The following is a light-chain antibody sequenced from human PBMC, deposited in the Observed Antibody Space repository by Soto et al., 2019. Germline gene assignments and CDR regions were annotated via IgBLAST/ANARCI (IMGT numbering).Light chain of an antibody. V-gene: IGKV1-27*01. CDR2: AAS. CDR3: QKYNSAPLT. Sequence: DLQMTQSPSSLSASVGGRVTITCRASQGISTYLAWYQQKPGKVPKLLIYAASTLQSGVPSRFSGSGSGTEFTLTISSLQPEDVATYYCQKYNSAPLTFGGGTKVEIK. J-gene: IGKJ4*01. CDR1: QGISTY.